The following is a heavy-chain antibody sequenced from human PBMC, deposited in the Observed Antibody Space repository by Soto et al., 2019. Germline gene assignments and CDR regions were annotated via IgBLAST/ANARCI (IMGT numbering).Heavy chain of an antibody. CDR2: IKAYSGNT. D-gene: IGHD4-17*01. Sequence: QLQLVQSGAEAKKPGASVKVSCKASGYTFPTSTISWVRQAPGQGLEGMGWIKAYSGNTNYAQKLQGRVTMTTDTSTNTAYMELRSLTTDDTAIYYCAIADYGDDDYWGQGTRVTVSS. V-gene: IGHV1-18*01. CDR3: AIADYGDDDY. J-gene: IGHJ4*02. CDR1: GYTFPTST.